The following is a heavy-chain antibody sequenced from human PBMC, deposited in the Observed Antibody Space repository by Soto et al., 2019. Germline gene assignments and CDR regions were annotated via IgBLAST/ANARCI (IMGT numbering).Heavy chain of an antibody. CDR1: GYTFTGYY. Sequence: ASVKVSCKASGYTFTGYYMHWVRQAPGQGLEWVGWINPNSGGTNYAQKFQGWVTMTRDTSISTAYMELSRLRSDDTAVYYCAKDSSPPGPYYDYGMDVWGQGTTVTVSS. CDR2: INPNSGGT. V-gene: IGHV1-2*04. CDR3: AKDSSPPGPYYDYGMDV. D-gene: IGHD6-13*01. J-gene: IGHJ6*02.